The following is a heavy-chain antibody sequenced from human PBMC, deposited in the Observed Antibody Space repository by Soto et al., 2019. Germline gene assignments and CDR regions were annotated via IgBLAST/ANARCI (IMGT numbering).Heavy chain of an antibody. CDR3: ARDAPTIAAQDDY. CDR1: GYTFPSYG. Sequence: QVQLVQSGAEVKKPGASVKVSCKASGYTFPSYGISWVRQAPGQGIGGMGWISAYKGNTNYAQKPQGRVAMTTATSTSTAYMEQSSLRSDDTSVYYCARDAPTIAAQDDYWGHGTLVTVSS. D-gene: IGHD6-13*01. J-gene: IGHJ4*01. CDR2: ISAYKGNT. V-gene: IGHV1-18*01.